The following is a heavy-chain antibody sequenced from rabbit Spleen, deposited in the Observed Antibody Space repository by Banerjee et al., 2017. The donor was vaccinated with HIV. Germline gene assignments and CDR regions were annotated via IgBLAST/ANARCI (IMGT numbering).Heavy chain of an antibody. D-gene: IGHD6-1*01. CDR1: GFSFSSGYD. V-gene: IGHV1S45*01. CDR3: ARASVGFNGYNHAYYYGMDL. CDR2: IYSSIHYT. Sequence: QEQLVESGGGLVQPEGSLTLTCTASGFSFSSGYDIVWVRQAPGKGLEWIGYIYSSIHYTYYANWAKGRFTISKTSSTTVTLQMTSLTVADTATYFCARASVGFNGYNHAYYYGMDLWGPGTLVTVS. J-gene: IGHJ6*01.